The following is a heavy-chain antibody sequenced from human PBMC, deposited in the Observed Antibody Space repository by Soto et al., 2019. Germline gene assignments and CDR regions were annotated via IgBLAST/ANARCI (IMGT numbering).Heavy chain of an antibody. Sequence: GGSLRLSCAASGFTFSSYGMHWVRQAPGKGLEWVAVISYDGSNKYYADSVKGRFTISRDNSKNTLYLQMNSLRAEDTAVYYCAKVLLGRTGVFDYWGQGTLVTVSS. CDR1: GFTFSSYG. J-gene: IGHJ4*02. CDR3: AKVLLGRTGVFDY. V-gene: IGHV3-30*18. D-gene: IGHD1-26*01. CDR2: ISYDGSNK.